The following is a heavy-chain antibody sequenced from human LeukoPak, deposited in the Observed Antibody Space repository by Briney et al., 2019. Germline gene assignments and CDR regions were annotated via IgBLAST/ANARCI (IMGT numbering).Heavy chain of an antibody. Sequence: ASVKVSCKASGYTFTSYGISWVRQAPGQGLEWMGWISAYNGNTNYAQKLQGRVTMTTDTSTSTAYMELRSLRTDDTAVYYCARGGPLRFLEWPYPYYFDYWGQGTLVTVSS. V-gene: IGHV1-18*01. J-gene: IGHJ4*02. CDR2: ISAYNGNT. CDR3: ARGGPLRFLEWPYPYYFDY. D-gene: IGHD3-3*01. CDR1: GYTFTSYG.